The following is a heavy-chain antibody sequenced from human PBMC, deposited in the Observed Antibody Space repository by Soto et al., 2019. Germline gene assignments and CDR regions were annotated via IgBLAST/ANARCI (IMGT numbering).Heavy chain of an antibody. V-gene: IGHV3-23*01. CDR2: ISGSGGGT. D-gene: IGHD2-15*01. Sequence: EVQLLESGGALVQPGGSLRLSCSASGFTFGSDAMSWVRQAPGKGLEWVSLISGSGGGTYYADSVKGRFTISRDNSKNTLYLQMNSLRSEDTAVFYCAKHLSNGSPDYWGQGTLVTVSS. CDR1: GFTFGSDA. J-gene: IGHJ4*02. CDR3: AKHLSNGSPDY.